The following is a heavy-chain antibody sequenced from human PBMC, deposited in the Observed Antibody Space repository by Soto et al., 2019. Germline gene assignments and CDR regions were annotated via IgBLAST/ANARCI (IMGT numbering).Heavy chain of an antibody. Sequence: ASVKVSCKASGYSFANYVIYWVRQAPGQRLEWMGWINAGNGNTKYSQKFQGRVTITRDTSATTAYMELSSLRPEDTAVYYCARVVTTVNTYWYFDLWGRGTLVTVSS. D-gene: IGHD4-17*01. J-gene: IGHJ2*01. V-gene: IGHV1-3*01. CDR1: GYSFANYV. CDR2: INAGNGNT. CDR3: ARVVTTVNTYWYFDL.